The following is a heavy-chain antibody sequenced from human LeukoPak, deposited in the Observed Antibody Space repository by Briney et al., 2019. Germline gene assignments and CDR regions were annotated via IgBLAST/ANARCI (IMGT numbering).Heavy chain of an antibody. Sequence: GGSLRLSCAASGFTFSSHWMSWVRQAPGKGLEWVGNIKADGSEAYHVDSVKGRFAISRDNARNSLFLQMNSLRVEDTAVYYCASQSYARFDPWGQGTLVTVSS. D-gene: IGHD3-16*01. V-gene: IGHV3-7*01. CDR1: GFTFSSHW. CDR2: IKADGSEA. J-gene: IGHJ5*02. CDR3: ASQSYARFDP.